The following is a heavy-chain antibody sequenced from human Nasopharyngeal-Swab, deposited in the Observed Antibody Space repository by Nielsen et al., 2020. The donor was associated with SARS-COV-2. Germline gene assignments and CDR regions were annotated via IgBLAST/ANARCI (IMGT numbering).Heavy chain of an antibody. CDR1: GFTFRDYW. V-gene: IGHV3-7*01. J-gene: IGHJ4*02. CDR2: IKQDGSEK. D-gene: IGHD3-10*01. CDR3: ARVGGRTSPMGS. Sequence: GGSLRLSCVASGFTFRDYWMSWVRQAPAKGLEWVASIKQDGSEKNYVDSVKGRFTISRDNAKNSLFLQMDSLRTEDTAFYYCARVGGRTSPMGSWGQGTLVTVPS.